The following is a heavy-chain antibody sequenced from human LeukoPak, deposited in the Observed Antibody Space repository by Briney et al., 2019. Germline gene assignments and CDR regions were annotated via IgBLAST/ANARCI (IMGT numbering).Heavy chain of an antibody. J-gene: IGHJ3*02. Sequence: GGSLRLSCAASGFTFTYAWMSWVRQAPGKGLEWISYISGSGSVSYYEDSVKGRFTISRDNAKNSLYLQMNSLRDEDTALYYCARDGGFGFLAAFDIWGQGTMVTVSS. CDR3: ARDGGFGFLAAFDI. D-gene: IGHD3-10*01. CDR1: GFTFTYAW. V-gene: IGHV3-48*02. CDR2: ISGSGSVS.